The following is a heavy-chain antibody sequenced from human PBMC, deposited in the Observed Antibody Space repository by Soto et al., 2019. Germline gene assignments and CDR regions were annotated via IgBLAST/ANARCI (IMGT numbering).Heavy chain of an antibody. V-gene: IGHV1-2*02. Sequence: QVQLVQSGAEVKKPGASVKVSCKASGYTFTGYYMHLVRQAPGQGLEWMGWLNPNSGGTNYAQKLQGRVTMTRDKSISTADMELSRLRSDDTAVYYWAREKYYDDSRGYSPGWFDPWGQGSLVTVSS. CDR2: LNPNSGGT. J-gene: IGHJ5*02. D-gene: IGHD3-22*01. CDR1: GYTFTGYY. CDR3: AREKYYDDSRGYSPGWFDP.